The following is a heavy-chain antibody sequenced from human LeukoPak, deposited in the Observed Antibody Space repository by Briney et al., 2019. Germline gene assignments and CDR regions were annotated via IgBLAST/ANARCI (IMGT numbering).Heavy chain of an antibody. D-gene: IGHD3-10*01. Sequence: PSETLSLTCTVSGASIRGGGNYWSWIRQHPEKGLEWLGYIYYSGDTYYNPSLKSRLTISVDRPKNQFSLNLRSVTAADTVVYYCARAPYHYGRFDYWGQGTLVTVSS. CDR3: ARAPYHYGRFDY. J-gene: IGHJ4*02. CDR2: IYYSGDT. CDR1: GASIRGGGNY. V-gene: IGHV4-31*03.